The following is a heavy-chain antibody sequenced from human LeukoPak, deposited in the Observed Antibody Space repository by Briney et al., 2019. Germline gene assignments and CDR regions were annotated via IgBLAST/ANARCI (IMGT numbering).Heavy chain of an antibody. CDR3: AKEGGTGTRFDY. CDR2: ISGSGTGT. J-gene: IGHJ4*02. Sequence: GGSLRLSCAASGFTFSSSAMSWVRQAPGKGLYWVSAISGSGTGTYYADSVKGRFTISGDNSKNTLYLQMNSLRAEDTAVYYCAKEGGTGTRFDYWGQGTLVTVSS. V-gene: IGHV3-23*01. CDR1: GFTFSSSA. D-gene: IGHD1-7*01.